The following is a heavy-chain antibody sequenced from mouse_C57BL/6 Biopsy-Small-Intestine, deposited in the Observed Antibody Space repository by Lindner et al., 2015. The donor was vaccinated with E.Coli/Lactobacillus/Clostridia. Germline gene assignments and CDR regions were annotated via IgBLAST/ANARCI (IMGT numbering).Heavy chain of an antibody. D-gene: IGHD2-4*01. CDR3: ARGVYYDYGYYYAMDY. J-gene: IGHJ4*01. V-gene: IGHV1-53*01. CDR2: INPSNGGT. CDR1: GYTFTSYW. Sequence: VQLQESGAELVKPGASVKLSCKASGYTFTSYWMHWVKQRPGQGLEWIGNINPSNGGTNYNEKFKSKATLTADKSSSTAYMQLSSLTSEDSAVYFCARGVYYDYGYYYAMDYWGQGTSVTVSS.